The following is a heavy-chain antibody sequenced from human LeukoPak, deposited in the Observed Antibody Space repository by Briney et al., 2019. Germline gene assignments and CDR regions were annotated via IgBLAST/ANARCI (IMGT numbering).Heavy chain of an antibody. V-gene: IGHV3-64D*09. J-gene: IGHJ4*02. Sequence: GSLRLSCSASGFTFSAYAMYWVRQAPGKGLEYVSGISSNGGRSFYADSVKGRFTISRDNSKNTLDLQMSSLRVEDTAVYYCVKITSVTGGDCWGQGTRLTVSS. CDR1: GFTFSAYA. CDR3: VKITSVTGGDC. CDR2: ISSNGGRS. D-gene: IGHD1-1*01.